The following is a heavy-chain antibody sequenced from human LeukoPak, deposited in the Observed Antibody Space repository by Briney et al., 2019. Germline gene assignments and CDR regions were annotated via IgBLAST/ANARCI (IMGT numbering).Heavy chain of an antibody. CDR2: IYTSGST. Sequence: SETLSLTCTVSGGSISSYYWSWIRQPAGKGLEWIGRIYTSGSTNYNPSLKSRVTISVDTSKNQFSLKLSSVTAADTAVYYCARASGSGSYRGWALNWFDPWGQGTLVTVSS. CDR1: GGSISSYY. D-gene: IGHD3-10*01. J-gene: IGHJ5*02. V-gene: IGHV4-4*07. CDR3: ARASGSGSYRGWALNWFDP.